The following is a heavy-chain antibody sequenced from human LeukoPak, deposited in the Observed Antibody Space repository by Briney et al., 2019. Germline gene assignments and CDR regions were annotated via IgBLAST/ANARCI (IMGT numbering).Heavy chain of an antibody. CDR1: GFTFSSYG. V-gene: IGHV3-33*01. J-gene: IGHJ4*02. D-gene: IGHD5-24*01. CDR2: IWYDGSNK. CDR3: ARDGWTRRDGYYWSFDY. Sequence: GGSLRLSCAASGFTFSSYGMHWVRQAPGKGLEWVAVIWYDGSNKYYADSVRGRFTISRDNSKNTLYLQMNSLRAEDTAVYYCARDGWTRRDGYYWSFDYWGQGTLVTVSS.